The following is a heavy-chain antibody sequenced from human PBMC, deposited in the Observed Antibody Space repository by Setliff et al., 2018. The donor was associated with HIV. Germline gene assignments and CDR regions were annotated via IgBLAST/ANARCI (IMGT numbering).Heavy chain of an antibody. CDR1: GYTLSEIS. CDR3: ARRRRSSDDSFDF. Sequence: ASVKVSCKVSGYTLSEISMHWVRQAPGKGLEWMGGFDPEDGETIYAEKFHGRVSMTTDSSTSTGYMELTSLRSDDTAVYYCARRRRSSDDSFDFWGQGTLVTVS. V-gene: IGHV1-24*01. J-gene: IGHJ3*01. CDR2: FDPEDGET. D-gene: IGHD1-26*01.